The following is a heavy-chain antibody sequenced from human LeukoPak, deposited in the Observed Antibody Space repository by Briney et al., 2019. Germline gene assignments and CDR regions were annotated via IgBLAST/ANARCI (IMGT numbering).Heavy chain of an antibody. J-gene: IGHJ3*02. D-gene: IGHD6-13*01. Sequence: GGSLRLSCAASGFTFDDYAMQWVRQAPGKALEWVSLISWDGGNTYYADSVKGRFTISRDNSKNSLYLQMNNLRVEDTALYYCVKGARNSWSTDAFDIWGQGTMVTVSS. CDR2: ISWDGGNT. CDR1: GFTFDDYA. CDR3: VKGARNSWSTDAFDI. V-gene: IGHV3-43D*03.